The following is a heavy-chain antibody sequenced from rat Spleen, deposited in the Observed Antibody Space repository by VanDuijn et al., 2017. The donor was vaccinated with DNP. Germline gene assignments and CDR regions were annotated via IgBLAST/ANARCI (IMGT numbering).Heavy chain of an antibody. CDR3: ARSRLPGYYPFAC. CDR1: GFTFSDYY. V-gene: IGHV5-7*01. J-gene: IGHJ3*01. D-gene: IGHD1-4*01. CDR2: ISTSGSRA. Sequence: EVQLVESGGGLVQPGRSLKLSCAASGFTFSDYYMAWVRQAPKKGLEWVATISTSGSRAYYPDSVKGRFTISRDDAKSSLYLQMNSLKSEDTATYYCARSRLPGYYPFACWGQGTLVTVSS.